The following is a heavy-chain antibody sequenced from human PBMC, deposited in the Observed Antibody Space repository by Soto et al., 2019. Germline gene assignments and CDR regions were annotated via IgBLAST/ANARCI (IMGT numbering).Heavy chain of an antibody. CDR2: MNPNSGNT. J-gene: IGHJ5*02. V-gene: IGHV1-8*01. Sequence: ASVKVSCKASGYTFTSYDINWVRQATGQGLEWMGWMNPNSGNTGYAQKFQGRVTMTRNTSISTAYMELSSLRSEDTAVYYCARGGLPTYYYDSSGYYYDSRNWFDPWGQGTLVTVPQ. CDR3: ARGGLPTYYYDSSGYYYDSRNWFDP. CDR1: GYTFTSYD. D-gene: IGHD3-22*01.